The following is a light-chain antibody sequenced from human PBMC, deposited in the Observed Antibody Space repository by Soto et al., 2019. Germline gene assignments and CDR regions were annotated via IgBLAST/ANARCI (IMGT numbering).Light chain of an antibody. CDR3: QQYGSLPWT. CDR2: GAS. V-gene: IGKV3-20*01. J-gene: IGKJ1*01. CDR1: QSVSSRY. Sequence: EILLTQSPGTLSLSPGERATLSCRASQSVSSRYLGWYQQRFGQAPRLLIYGASSRATGIPDRFSGSGSGTDFTLTITSLEPEDFAVYYCQQYGSLPWTFGQGTKVDIK.